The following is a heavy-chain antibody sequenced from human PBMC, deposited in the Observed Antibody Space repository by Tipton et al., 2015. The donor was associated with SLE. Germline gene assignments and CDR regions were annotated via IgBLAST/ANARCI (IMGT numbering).Heavy chain of an antibody. V-gene: IGHV4-59*12. Sequence: TLSLTCTVSGGSISSYYWSWIRQPPGKGLEWIGYIYYSGSTNYNPSLKSRVTISVDRSKNQFSLKLSSVTAADTAVYYCARGLMVVTLGWFDPWGQGTLVTVSS. CDR2: IYYSGST. J-gene: IGHJ5*02. CDR1: GGSISSYY. CDR3: ARGLMVVTLGWFDP. D-gene: IGHD4-23*01.